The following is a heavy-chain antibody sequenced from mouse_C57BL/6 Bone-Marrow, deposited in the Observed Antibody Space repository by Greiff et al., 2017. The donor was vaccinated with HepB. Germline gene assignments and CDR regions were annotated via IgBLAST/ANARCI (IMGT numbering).Heavy chain of an antibody. CDR2: IDPETGGT. CDR1: GYTFTDYE. Sequence: QVQLKESGAELVRPGASVTLSCKASGYTFTDYEMHWVKQTPVHGLEWIGAIDPETGGTAYNQKFKGKAILTADKSSSTAYMELRSLTSEDSAVYYCTSVIYYGHWDYFDYWGQGTTLTVSS. CDR3: TSVIYYGHWDYFDY. D-gene: IGHD2-1*01. J-gene: IGHJ2*01. V-gene: IGHV1-15*01.